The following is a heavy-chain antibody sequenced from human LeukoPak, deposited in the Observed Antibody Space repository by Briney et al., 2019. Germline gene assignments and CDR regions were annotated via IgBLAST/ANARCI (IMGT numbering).Heavy chain of an antibody. CDR2: ISSSGSTI. D-gene: IGHD3-22*01. J-gene: IGHJ4*02. CDR3: AGAQYYYDSKANDY. CDR1: GFTFSSYE. Sequence: GGSLRLSCAASGFTFSSYEMNWVRQAPGKGLEWVSYISSSGSTIYYADSVKGRFTISRDNAKNSLYLQMNSLRAEDTAVYYCAGAQYYYDSKANDYWGQGTLVTVSS. V-gene: IGHV3-48*03.